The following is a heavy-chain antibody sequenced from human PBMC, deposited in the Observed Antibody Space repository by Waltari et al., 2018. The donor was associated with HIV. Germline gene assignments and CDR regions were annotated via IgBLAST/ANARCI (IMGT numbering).Heavy chain of an antibody. CDR2: VSYDGNTK. D-gene: IGHD6-19*01. CDR3: ASPHSSGWSLPFDY. Sequence: GGVVQPGRSLRLSCAASGFTFSTYTMHWVRQAPGKGLEWVSVVSYDGNTKYYADSVKGRFTISRDNSKNTLYLQMNNLRDDDTAVYYCASPHSSGWSLPFDYWGQGTPVTVSS. V-gene: IGHV3-30*04. CDR1: GFTFSTYT. J-gene: IGHJ4*02.